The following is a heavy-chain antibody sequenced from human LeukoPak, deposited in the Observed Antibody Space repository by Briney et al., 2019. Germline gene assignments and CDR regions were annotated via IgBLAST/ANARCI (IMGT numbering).Heavy chain of an antibody. V-gene: IGHV4-39*01. Sequence: SETLSLTCTVSGGSISSSSYYWGWIRQPPGKGLEWIGSVYYSGTTYYNPSLKSRVTISVDTSKNQFSLKLSSVTAADTAVYYCARRRPVGFWTGYYTGWGQGTLVTVSS. CDR2: VYYSGTT. D-gene: IGHD3/OR15-3a*01. CDR3: ARRRPVGFWTGYYTG. CDR1: GGSISSSSYY. J-gene: IGHJ4*02.